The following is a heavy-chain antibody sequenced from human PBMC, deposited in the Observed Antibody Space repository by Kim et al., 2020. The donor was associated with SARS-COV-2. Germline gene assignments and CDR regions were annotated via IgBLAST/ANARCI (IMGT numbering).Heavy chain of an antibody. CDR2: ITRGSTYT. CDR1: GFTFSDYY. J-gene: IGHJ4*02. Sequence: GGSLRLSCAASGFTFSDYYMSWMRHAPGKGLEWVSYITRGSTYTDYAVSVKGRFTISRDDAQNSLYLQMNSLRADDTAVYYCARMGAPWGQGTLVTVSS. CDR3: ARMGAP. V-gene: IGHV3-11*06.